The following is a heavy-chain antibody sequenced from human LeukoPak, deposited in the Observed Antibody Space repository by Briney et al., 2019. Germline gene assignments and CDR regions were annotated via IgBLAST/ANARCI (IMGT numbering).Heavy chain of an antibody. D-gene: IGHD6-13*01. CDR3: AKQSAGSAAWYSLHYDF. CDR2: ISGSGGST. CDR1: GFTFSSYA. V-gene: IGHV3-23*01. Sequence: PGGSLRLSCAASGFTFSSYAMSWVRQAPGKGLEWVSAISGSGGSTYYADSVKGRFTIPRDNSKNTLYLQMNSLRAEDTAVYFCAKQSAGSAAWYSLHYDFWGQGTLVTVSS. J-gene: IGHJ4*02.